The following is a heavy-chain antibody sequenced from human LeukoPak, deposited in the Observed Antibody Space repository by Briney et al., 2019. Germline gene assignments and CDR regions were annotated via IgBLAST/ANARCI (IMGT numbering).Heavy chain of an antibody. V-gene: IGHV3-23*01. Sequence: GGSLRLSCAASGFTFSTYSMSWVRQAPGKGLEWVSAISGSDAGTYYADSVKGRFTISRDNSKNTLYLQMNSLRAEDTAVYYCARVKTFGGVIVRRYYFDYWGQGTLVTVSS. CDR3: ARVKTFGGVIVRRYYFDY. D-gene: IGHD3-16*02. J-gene: IGHJ4*02. CDR2: ISGSDAGT. CDR1: GFTFSTYS.